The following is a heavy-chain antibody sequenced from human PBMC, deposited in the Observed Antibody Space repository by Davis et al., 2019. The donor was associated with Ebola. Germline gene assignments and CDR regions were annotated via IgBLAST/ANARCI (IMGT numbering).Heavy chain of an antibody. D-gene: IGHD3-10*01. V-gene: IGHV1-3*01. CDR3: ARPVGGSGSYDY. CDR2: INAGNGNT. CDR1: GYTFTSYA. Sequence: AASVKVSCKASGYTFTSYAMHWVRQAPGQRLEWMGWINAGNGNTKYSQKFQGRVTITRDTSASTAYMELRSLRSEDTAIYYCARPVGGSGSYDYWGQGTLVTVSS. J-gene: IGHJ4*02.